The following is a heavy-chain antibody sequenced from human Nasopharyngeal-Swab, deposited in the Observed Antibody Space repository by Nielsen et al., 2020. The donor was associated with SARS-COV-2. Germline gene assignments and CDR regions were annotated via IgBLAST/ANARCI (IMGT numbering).Heavy chain of an antibody. Sequence: SETLSLTCTVSGGSISSSSYYWGWIRPPPGKGLEWIGSIYYRGSTYYNPSLKGRVTISVVTSKNQFSLKLSSVTAADTAVYYCARGYSSGWYPFDYWGQGTLVTVSS. CDR2: IYYRGST. CDR3: ARGYSSGWYPFDY. D-gene: IGHD6-19*01. V-gene: IGHV4-39*07. J-gene: IGHJ4*02. CDR1: GGSISSSSYY.